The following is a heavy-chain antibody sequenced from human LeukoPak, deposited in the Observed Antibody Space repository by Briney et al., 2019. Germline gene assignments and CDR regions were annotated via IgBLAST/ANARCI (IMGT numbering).Heavy chain of an antibody. CDR1: GDSISYFY. V-gene: IGHV4-4*07. Sequence: SETLSLTCSVSGDSISYFYWSWIRQAAGKGLEWIGRMSSSGNNDYNASLKSRVTMSVDMSKTRFSLRLYTVTAADAAVYYCAIGDISGGSDSRFDPWGQGILVTVSS. J-gene: IGHJ5*02. CDR2: MSSSGNN. CDR3: AIGDISGGSDSRFDP. D-gene: IGHD2-15*01.